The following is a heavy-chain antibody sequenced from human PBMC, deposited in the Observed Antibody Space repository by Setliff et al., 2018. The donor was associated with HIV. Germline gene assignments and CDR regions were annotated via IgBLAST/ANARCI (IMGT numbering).Heavy chain of an antibody. J-gene: IGHJ6*03. CDR1: GGSISSGNYY. CDR3: ARGPMSDYFYYYYMDV. CDR2: IYYSGGT. Sequence: PSETLSLTCTVSGGSISSGNYYWSWIRQHPGKGLEWIGYIYYSGGTYYNPSLKSRLTISVDTSKNQFSLKLSSVTAADTAVYFCARGPMSDYFYYYYMDVWGKGTTVTVSS. V-gene: IGHV4-31*03. D-gene: IGHD3-10*02.